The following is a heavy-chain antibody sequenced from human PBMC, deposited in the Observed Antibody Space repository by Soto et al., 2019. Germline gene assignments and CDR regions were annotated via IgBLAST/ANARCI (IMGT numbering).Heavy chain of an antibody. CDR2: IIPIFDTT. V-gene: IGHV1-69*13. CDR3: ARNGTLTGYSYGMDV. J-gene: IGHJ6*02. Sequence: SVKVSCKASGGTFSDSTINWVRQAPGQRLEWMGGIIPIFDTTNYAEKLQGRVTITADESTSTSFMEVSSLRSEDTAVYYCARNGTLTGYSYGMDVWGQGTMVTVSS. CDR1: GGTFSDST. D-gene: IGHD1-1*01.